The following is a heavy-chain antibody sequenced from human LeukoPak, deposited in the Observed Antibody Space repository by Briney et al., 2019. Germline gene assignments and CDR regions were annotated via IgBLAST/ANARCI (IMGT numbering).Heavy chain of an antibody. J-gene: IGHJ6*03. Sequence: GGSLRLSCAASGFTFSSYGMHWVRQAPGKGLEWVTVISYDGTNKYYADSVKGRFAISRDNSKSTVYLHMNTLRPEDTAVYYCAKVSKKLGDYYYHYMDVWGKGTTVTVSS. CDR3: AKVSKKLGDYYYHYMDV. CDR2: ISYDGTNK. V-gene: IGHV3-30*18. CDR1: GFTFSSYG. D-gene: IGHD7-27*01.